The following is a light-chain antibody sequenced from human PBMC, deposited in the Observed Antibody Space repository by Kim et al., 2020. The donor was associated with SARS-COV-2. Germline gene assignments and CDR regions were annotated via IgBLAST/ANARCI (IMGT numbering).Light chain of an antibody. V-gene: IGLV3-21*03. CDR3: KVWDSSSEHTV. CDR1: NNGRKR. J-gene: IGLJ3*02. CDR2: EES. Sequence: GKKERSRGGGKNNGRKRGKGNQEKRGKAQGLVRDEESDRHSGITERFGGSNEGNTATLNISRVEDGDEADYYCKVWDSSSEHTVFGGGTQLTVL.